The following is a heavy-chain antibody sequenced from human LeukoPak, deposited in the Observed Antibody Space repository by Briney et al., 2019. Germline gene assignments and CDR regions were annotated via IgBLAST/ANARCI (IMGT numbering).Heavy chain of an antibody. Sequence: GGSLRLSCAASGFTLSSYSMNWVRQAPGKGLEWVSSVSSSSTYIYYADSVKGRFTISRDNAKNSLYLQMNSLRAEDTAVYYCAREMATIWDYWGQGTLVTVSS. J-gene: IGHJ4*02. V-gene: IGHV3-21*04. CDR1: GFTLSSYS. D-gene: IGHD5-24*01. CDR2: VSSSSTYI. CDR3: AREMATIWDY.